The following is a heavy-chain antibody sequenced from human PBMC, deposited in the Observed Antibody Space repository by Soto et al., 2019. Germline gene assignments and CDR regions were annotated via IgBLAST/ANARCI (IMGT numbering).Heavy chain of an antibody. D-gene: IGHD5-18*01. V-gene: IGHV3-7*01. CDR2: VKQDGSEE. CDR3: AALDTAMVKTAGY. CDR1: GFSISTYW. J-gene: IGHJ4*02. Sequence: GGSLRLSCAASGFSISTYWMSWVRQAPGKGLEWVANVKQDGSEEYYVDSVKGRFAISRDNAKNSLYLQMNSLRAEDTAVYYCAALDTAMVKTAGYWGQGTLVTVSS.